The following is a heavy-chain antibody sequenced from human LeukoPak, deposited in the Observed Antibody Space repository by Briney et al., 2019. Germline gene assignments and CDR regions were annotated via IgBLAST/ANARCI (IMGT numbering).Heavy chain of an antibody. D-gene: IGHD2-21*02. CDR3: AKQVTDFDGGYYYYYMDV. CDR1: GFTFSSYG. Sequence: GGSLRLSCAASGFTFSSYGMHWVRQAPGKGLEWVAFIRYDGSNKYYADSVKGRFTISRDNSKNTLYLQMNSLRAEDTAVYYCAKQVTDFDGGYYYYYMDVWGKGTTVTISS. V-gene: IGHV3-30*02. CDR2: IRYDGSNK. J-gene: IGHJ6*03.